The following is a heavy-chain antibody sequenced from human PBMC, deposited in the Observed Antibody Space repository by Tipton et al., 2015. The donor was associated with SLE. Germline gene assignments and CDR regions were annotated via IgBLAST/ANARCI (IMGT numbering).Heavy chain of an antibody. V-gene: IGHV4-34*01. J-gene: IGHJ2*01. CDR1: GGSISSYY. CDR2: INHSGST. CDR3: ARLYCSGGSCHDWYFDL. Sequence: TLSLTCTVSGGSISSYYWSWIRQPPGKGLEWIGEINHSGSTNYNPSLKSRVTISVDTSKNQFSLKLSSVTAADTAVYYCARLYCSGGSCHDWYFDLWGRGTLVTVSS. D-gene: IGHD2-15*01.